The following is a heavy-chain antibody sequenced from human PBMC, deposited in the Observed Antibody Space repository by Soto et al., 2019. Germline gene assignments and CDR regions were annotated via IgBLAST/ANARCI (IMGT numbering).Heavy chain of an antibody. CDR2: IYYSGST. D-gene: IGHD3-9*01. CDR1: GGSISSYY. CDR3: ARDSLYFDILTGHAPTAAFDI. V-gene: IGHV4-59*01. J-gene: IGHJ3*02. Sequence: SETLSFTCTVSGGSISSYYWSWIRQPPGKGLEWIGYIYYSGSTNYNPSLKSRVTISVDTSKNQFSLKLSSVTAADTAVYYCARDSLYFDILTGHAPTAAFDIWGQGTMVT.